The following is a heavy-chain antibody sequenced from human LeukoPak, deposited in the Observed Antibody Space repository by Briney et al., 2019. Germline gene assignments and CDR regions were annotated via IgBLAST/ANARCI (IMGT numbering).Heavy chain of an antibody. CDR3: AKVGRGIVVVVAATSGAFDI. CDR2: ISGSGGST. J-gene: IGHJ3*02. D-gene: IGHD2-15*01. CDR1: GFTFSSYA. Sequence: PGGSLPLSCPASGFTFSSYAMSEVRQAPGRGLEWVSAISGSGGSTYYGDSVKGRFTISRNNSKNTLYLQMNSLRAEDTAVYYCAKVGRGIVVVVAATSGAFDIWGQGTMVTVSS. V-gene: IGHV3-23*01.